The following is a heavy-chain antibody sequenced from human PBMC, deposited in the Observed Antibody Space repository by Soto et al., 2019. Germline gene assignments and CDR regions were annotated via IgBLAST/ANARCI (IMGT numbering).Heavy chain of an antibody. CDR1: GFSFSTYW. D-gene: IGHD4-17*01. CDR3: ARGGGDYGDYLDY. CDR2: INTAGTTT. Sequence: ELQLVESGGGLVQPGGSLRLSCVASGFSFSTYWMHWVRQAPGKGLVWVSRINTAGTTTPYADSVTGRFTISRDNAKNTLYLQMNSLGAEDTAVYSCARGGGDYGDYLDYWGQGALVTLSS. J-gene: IGHJ4*02. V-gene: IGHV3-74*01.